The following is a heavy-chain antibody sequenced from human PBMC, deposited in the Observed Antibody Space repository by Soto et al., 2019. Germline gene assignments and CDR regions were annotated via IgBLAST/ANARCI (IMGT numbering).Heavy chain of an antibody. CDR3: ARSPNYGDYVGYYYYYYMDV. J-gene: IGHJ6*03. D-gene: IGHD4-17*01. Sequence: QVQLVQSGAEVKKPGASVKVSCKASGYTFTSYDINWVRQATGQGLEWMGWMNPNSGNTGYAQKFQGRVTMTRNTSISTAYMELSSLRSEDTAVYYCARSPNYGDYVGYYYYYYMDVWGKGTTVTVSS. CDR2: MNPNSGNT. V-gene: IGHV1-8*01. CDR1: GYTFTSYD.